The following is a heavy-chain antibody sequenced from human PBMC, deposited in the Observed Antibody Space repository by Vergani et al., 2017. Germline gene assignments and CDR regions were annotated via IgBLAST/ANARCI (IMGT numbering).Heavy chain of an antibody. V-gene: IGHV3-30-3*01. Sequence: VQLVESGGGLVQPGGSLRLSCAASGFTFSSYAMHWVRQAPGKGLEWVAVISYDGSNKYYADSVKGRFTISRDNSKNTLYLQMNSLRAEDTAVYYCARAGWDDPSLDYWGQGTLVTVSS. CDR3: ARAGWDDPSLDY. J-gene: IGHJ4*02. CDR1: GFTFSSYA. CDR2: ISYDGSNK. D-gene: IGHD1-1*01.